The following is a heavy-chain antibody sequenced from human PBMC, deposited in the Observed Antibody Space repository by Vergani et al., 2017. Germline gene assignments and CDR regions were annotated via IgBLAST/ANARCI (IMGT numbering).Heavy chain of an antibody. CDR1: GGSISSGGYY. CDR3: ARDKGGYCSSTSCYSPGWFDP. V-gene: IGHV4-31*03. J-gene: IGHJ5*02. D-gene: IGHD2-2*02. CDR2: IYYSGST. Sequence: QVQLQESGPGLVKPSQTLSLTCTVSGGSISSGGYYWSWIRQHPGKGLEWIGYIYYSGSTYYNPSLKSRVTISVDTFKNHFSLKLSSVTAADTAVYYCARDKGGYCSSTSCYSPGWFDPWGQGILVTVSS.